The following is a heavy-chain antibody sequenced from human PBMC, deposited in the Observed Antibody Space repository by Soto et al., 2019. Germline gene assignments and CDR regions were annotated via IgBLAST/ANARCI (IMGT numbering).Heavy chain of an antibody. CDR1: GFTFSSYA. V-gene: IGHV3-23*01. D-gene: IGHD4-17*01. CDR3: AKPSIYGDYPNWFDP. Sequence: LRLSCAASGFTFSSYAMSWVRQAPGKGLEWVSAISGSGGSTYYADSVKGRFTISRDNSKNTLYLQMNSLRAEDTAVYYCAKPSIYGDYPNWFDPWGQGTLVTAPQ. CDR2: ISGSGGST. J-gene: IGHJ5*02.